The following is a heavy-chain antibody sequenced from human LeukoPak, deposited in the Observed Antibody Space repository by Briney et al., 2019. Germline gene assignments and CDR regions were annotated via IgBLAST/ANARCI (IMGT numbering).Heavy chain of an antibody. D-gene: IGHD4-17*01. V-gene: IGHV4-39*01. CDR2: IYYSGST. J-gene: IGHJ4*02. CDR1: GGSISSYY. CDR3: ARKDYGDYTLDY. Sequence: PSETLSLTCTVSGGSISSYYWGWIRQPPGKGREWMGSIYYSGSTYYNPSLKSRVTISVDTSKNQFSLKLSSVTAADTAVYYCARKDYGDYTLDYWGQGTLVTVSS.